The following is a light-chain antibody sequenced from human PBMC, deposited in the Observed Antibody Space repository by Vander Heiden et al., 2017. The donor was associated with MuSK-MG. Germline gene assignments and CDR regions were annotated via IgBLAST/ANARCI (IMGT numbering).Light chain of an antibody. Sequence: SYVLSQPPSWSVAPGQTARSTCGGNNIGSKSVNWYQQKPGQAPVLVVYDDSDRPSGSPERFSGSNSGNTATLTISRVEAGDEADYYCQVWDSSSDHWVFGGGTKLTVL. CDR3: QVWDSSSDHWV. CDR2: DDS. V-gene: IGLV3-21*02. J-gene: IGLJ3*02. CDR1: NIGSKS.